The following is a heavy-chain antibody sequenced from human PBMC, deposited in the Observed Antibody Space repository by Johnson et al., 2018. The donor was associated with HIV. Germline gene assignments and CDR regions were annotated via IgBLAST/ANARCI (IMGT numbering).Heavy chain of an antibody. CDR2: LNWHAGST. V-gene: IGHV3-20*04. CDR3: ARETNYYDSSGGLGLDI. CDR1: GFTFSSYA. Sequence: VQLVESGGGVVQPGRSLRLSCAASGFTFSSYAMHWVRQAPGKGLEWVSGLNWHAGSTGYADSVKGRFTISRDNAKNSLYLQMNSLRAEDTALYYCARETNYYDSSGGLGLDIWGQGTMVTVSS. J-gene: IGHJ3*02. D-gene: IGHD3-22*01.